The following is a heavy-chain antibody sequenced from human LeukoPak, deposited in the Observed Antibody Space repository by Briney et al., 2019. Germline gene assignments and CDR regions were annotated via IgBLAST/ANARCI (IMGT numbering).Heavy chain of an antibody. CDR3: AKLYGGPGDFDY. CDR2: VSYDGGRK. CDR1: GFTYSGNG. V-gene: IGHV3-30*18. D-gene: IGHD3-3*01. J-gene: IGHJ4*02. Sequence: GGSLRLSCAASGFTYSGNGMHWVRQAPGEGLEWVAAVSYDGGRKYYADSVNGRFTISRDNSKNTLYMQMNSLRVEDTAVYYCAKLYGGPGDFDYWGQGTLVTVSS.